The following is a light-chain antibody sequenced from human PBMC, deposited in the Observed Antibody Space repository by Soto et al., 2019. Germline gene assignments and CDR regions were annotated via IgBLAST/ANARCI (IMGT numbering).Light chain of an antibody. CDR3: CSYAGSRTFV. CDR2: EGS. Sequence: QSVLTQPASVSGSPEQSITISCTGASSDVGAYNLVSWYQQHPGKAPELIIYEGSKRPSGISHRFSGSKSDNTASLTISGLRAEDEAHYHCCSYAGSRTFVFGGGTKVTVL. J-gene: IGLJ3*02. CDR1: SSDVGAYNL. V-gene: IGLV2-23*01.